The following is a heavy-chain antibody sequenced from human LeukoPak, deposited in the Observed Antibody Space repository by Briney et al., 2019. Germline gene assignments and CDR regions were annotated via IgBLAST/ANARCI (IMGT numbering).Heavy chain of an antibody. CDR2: ISAYNGNT. CDR1: GYTFTSYG. Sequence: ASVKVSCTASGYTFTSYGISWVRQAPGQGLEWMGWISAYNGNTNYAQKLQGRVTMTTDTSTSTAYMELRSLRSDDTAVYYCARDGSYYYDSSGYYSFDYWGQGTLVTVSS. J-gene: IGHJ4*02. V-gene: IGHV1-18*01. CDR3: ARDGSYYYDSSGYYSFDY. D-gene: IGHD3-22*01.